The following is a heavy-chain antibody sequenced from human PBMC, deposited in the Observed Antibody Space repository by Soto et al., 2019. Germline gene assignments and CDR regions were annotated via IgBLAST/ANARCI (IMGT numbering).Heavy chain of an antibody. D-gene: IGHD6-13*01. Sequence: EVQLVESGGGVVRPGGSLRLSCAASGFTFDDYGMSWVRQAPGKGLEWVSGINWNGDSTNYADSVKGRFTISRDNAKNSRYLQMNILRAEDTALYYCASRITAAGSFDYWGQGTLVTVSS. V-gene: IGHV3-20*04. CDR1: GFTFDDYG. J-gene: IGHJ4*02. CDR2: INWNGDST. CDR3: ASRITAAGSFDY.